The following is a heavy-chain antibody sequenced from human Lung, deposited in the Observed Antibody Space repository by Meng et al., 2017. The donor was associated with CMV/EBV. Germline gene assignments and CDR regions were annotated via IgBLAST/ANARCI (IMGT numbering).Heavy chain of an antibody. J-gene: IGHJ6*02. CDR2: INHSGST. V-gene: IGHV4-34*01. CDR3: ARGRGFWSGSRYYYYGMDV. Sequence: LXXAVYGGFFSGYYWSWIRQPPGKGLEWIGEINHSGSTNYNPSLKSRVTISVDTSKNQFSLKLSCVTAADTAVYYCARGRGFWSGSRYYYYGMDVWXQGTTVTVSS. CDR1: GGFFSGYY. D-gene: IGHD3-3*01.